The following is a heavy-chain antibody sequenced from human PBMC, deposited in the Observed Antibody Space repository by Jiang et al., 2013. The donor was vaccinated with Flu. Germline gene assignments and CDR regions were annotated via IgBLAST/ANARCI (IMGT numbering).Heavy chain of an antibody. CDR3: ARDLGGPDYAHWEIDY. J-gene: IGHJ4*02. V-gene: IGHV4-31*03. Sequence: GPGLVKPSQTLSLTCTVSGASISSGAHYWSWIRQHPGKGLEWIGYIYFTGSTDYNPSLKRRLTIAVDTSKNQFSLNLSSVTAADTAVYFCARDLGGPDYAHWEIDYWGQGTLVTVSP. CDR1: GASISSGAHY. CDR2: IYFTGST. D-gene: IGHD1-26*01.